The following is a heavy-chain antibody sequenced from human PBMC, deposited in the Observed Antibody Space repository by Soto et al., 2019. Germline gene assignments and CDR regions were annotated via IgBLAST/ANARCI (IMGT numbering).Heavy chain of an antibody. J-gene: IGHJ4*02. V-gene: IGHV3-23*01. Sequence: GGSLRLSCAASGFTFSIFAMSWVRQSPGKGLEWVSTISGSGGSTYYADAVKGRFTISRDNSMGTLYLQMKSLRVEDTAIYYCAKEVSLGSTVGLGYWGQGALVTVSS. D-gene: IGHD7-27*01. CDR2: ISGSGGST. CDR3: AKEVSLGSTVGLGY. CDR1: GFTFSIFA.